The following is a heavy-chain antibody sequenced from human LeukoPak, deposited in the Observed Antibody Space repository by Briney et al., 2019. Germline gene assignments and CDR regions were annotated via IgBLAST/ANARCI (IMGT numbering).Heavy chain of an antibody. Sequence: PSETLSLTCTVSGGSISSSSYYWGWIRQPPGKGLEWIGSIYYSGSTYYNPSLKSRVTISVDTSKNQFSLKLSSVTAADTAVYYCARRSVEATEPPFDPWGQGTLVTVSS. CDR2: IYYSGST. CDR3: ARRSVEATEPPFDP. J-gene: IGHJ5*02. D-gene: IGHD1-14*01. V-gene: IGHV4-39*01. CDR1: GGSISSSSYY.